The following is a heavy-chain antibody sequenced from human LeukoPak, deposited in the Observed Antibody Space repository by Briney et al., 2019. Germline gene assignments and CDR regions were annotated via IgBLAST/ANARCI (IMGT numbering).Heavy chain of an antibody. CDR2: ISDNGGGT. CDR3: VKGAYNLGYLFDC. D-gene: IGHD5-18*01. CDR1: GFTFSNYA. J-gene: IGHJ4*02. V-gene: IGHV3-23*01. Sequence: GGSLRLSCAGSGFTFSNYAMSWVRQAPGKGLEWVSAISDNGGGTYYADSVKGRFTISRDNSETTLYLRMNNLRAEDTAVYYCVKGAYNLGYLFDCWGQGTLVTVSS.